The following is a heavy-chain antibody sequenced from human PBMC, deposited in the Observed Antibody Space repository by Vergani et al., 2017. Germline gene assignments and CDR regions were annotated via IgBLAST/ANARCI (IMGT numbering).Heavy chain of an antibody. CDR2: TWYDGNNK. CDR1: GSTSIHMG. J-gene: IGHJ5*02. V-gene: IGHV3-33*01. CDR3: ARDLRLLYNRFDP. Sequence: QVQLVESGEAVARPGRSRGFSFPRSGSTSIHMGMPWFGQAPGKGLEWVAVTWYDGNNKQYADSVKGRFTISRDNSKSTMYLQMNSLRDEDTGVYYCARDLRLLYNRFDPWGQGTLVTVSS. D-gene: IGHD1-14*01.